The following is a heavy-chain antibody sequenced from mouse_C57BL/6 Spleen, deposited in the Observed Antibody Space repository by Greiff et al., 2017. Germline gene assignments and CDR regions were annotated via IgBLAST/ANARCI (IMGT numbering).Heavy chain of an antibody. Sequence: QVQLKQSGPELVRPGTSVKMSCKASGYTFTSYWMDWVKQRPGQGLEWIGNIYPSDSETHYNQKFKDKATLTVDKSSSTAYMQLSSLTSEDSAVYYCARSYYYGSSYYAMDYWGQGTSVTVSS. CDR3: ARSYYYGSSYYAMDY. V-gene: IGHV1-61*01. D-gene: IGHD1-1*01. J-gene: IGHJ4*01. CDR1: GYTFTSYW. CDR2: IYPSDSET.